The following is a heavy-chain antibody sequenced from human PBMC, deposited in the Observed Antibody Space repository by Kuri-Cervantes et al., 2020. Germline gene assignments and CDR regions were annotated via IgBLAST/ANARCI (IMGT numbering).Heavy chain of an antibody. Sequence: ASVKVSCKASGYTFTGYYMHWVRQAPGQGLEWMGWINPNSGGTNYAQKFQGRLTMTRDTSTSTDYMELSSLRYDDTAVYYCARDGGYHGPDVWGQGTTVTVSS. D-gene: IGHD3-16*01. V-gene: IGHV1-2*02. CDR2: INPNSGGT. CDR1: GYTFTGYY. J-gene: IGHJ6*02. CDR3: ARDGGYHGPDV.